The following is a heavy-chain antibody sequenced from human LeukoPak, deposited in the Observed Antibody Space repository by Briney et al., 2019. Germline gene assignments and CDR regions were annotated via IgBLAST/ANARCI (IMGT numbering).Heavy chain of an antibody. CDR3: ARAFPMIVVSPLRGNWVDP. CDR2: ISSSSSTI. V-gene: IGHV3-48*04. CDR1: GFTFSSDS. J-gene: IGHJ5*02. Sequence: GGSQRLSCAASGFTFSSDSMNWARQAPGKGLEWVSYISSSSSTIYYADSVKGRFTISRDNAKNSLYLQMNSLRAEDAAVYYCARAFPMIVVSPLRGNWVDPWGQGTLVTVSS. D-gene: IGHD3-22*01.